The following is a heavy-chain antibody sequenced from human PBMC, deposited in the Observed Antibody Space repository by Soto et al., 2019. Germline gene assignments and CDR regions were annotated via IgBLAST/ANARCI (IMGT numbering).Heavy chain of an antibody. CDR2: IGTAGDT. CDR3: ARGIYYGSGSYSPYGMDV. D-gene: IGHD3-10*01. J-gene: IGHJ6*02. Sequence: PGGSLRLSCAASGFTFSSYDMHCVRQATGKGLEGVSAIGTAGDTYYPGSVKGRFTILRENAKNSLYLQMNSLRAGDTAVYYCARGIYYGSGSYSPYGMDVWGQGTKVTVSS. CDR1: GFTFSSYD. V-gene: IGHV3-13*01.